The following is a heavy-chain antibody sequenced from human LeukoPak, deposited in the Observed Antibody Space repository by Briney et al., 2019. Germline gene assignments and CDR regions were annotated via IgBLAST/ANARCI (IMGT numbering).Heavy chain of an antibody. CDR2: MKPNSGNT. CDR3: ARLPYYYDSSGYYTGAFDI. V-gene: IGHV1-8*01. CDR1: GYTFTSYD. Sequence: ASVKVSCKASGYTFTSYDINWVRQATGQGLEWMGWMKPNSGNTGYAQKFQGRVTMTRNTSISTAYMELSSLRSEDTAVYYCARLPYYYDSSGYYTGAFDIWGQGTMVTVSS. J-gene: IGHJ3*02. D-gene: IGHD3-22*01.